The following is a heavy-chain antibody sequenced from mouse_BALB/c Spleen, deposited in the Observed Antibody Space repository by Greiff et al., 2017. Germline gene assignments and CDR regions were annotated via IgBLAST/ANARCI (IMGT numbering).Heavy chain of an antibody. CDR2: ISDGGSYT. J-gene: IGHJ4*01. CDR1: GFTFSDYY. Sequence: EVQGVESGGGLVKPGGSLKLSCAASGFTFSDYYMYWVRQTPEKRLEWVATISDGGSYTYYPDSVKGRFTISRDNAKNNLYLQMSSLKSEDTAMYYCARDRITTATGAMDYWGQGTSVTVSS. D-gene: IGHD1-2*01. V-gene: IGHV5-4*02. CDR3: ARDRITTATGAMDY.